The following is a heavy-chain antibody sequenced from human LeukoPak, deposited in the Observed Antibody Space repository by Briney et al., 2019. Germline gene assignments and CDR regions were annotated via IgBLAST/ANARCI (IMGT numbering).Heavy chain of an antibody. CDR3: ATPTLGTIGEYLFDY. CDR2: IYPADSDT. D-gene: IGHD1-7*01. V-gene: IGHV5-51*01. Sequence: GESLKISCKGSGYSFTSYWIGWVRQMPGKGLESMGIIYPADSDTTYSPSFQGQVTISADKSISTAYLQWSTLKASDTAVYYCATPTLGTIGEYLFDYWGQGTLVTVSS. J-gene: IGHJ4*02. CDR1: GYSFTSYW.